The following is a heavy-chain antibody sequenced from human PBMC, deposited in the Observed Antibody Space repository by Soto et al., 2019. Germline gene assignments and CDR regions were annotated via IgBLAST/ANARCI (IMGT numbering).Heavy chain of an antibody. V-gene: IGHV1-3*05. Sequence: QVQLVQSGAEEKKPGASVKVSCKASGYSFTSYSMHWVRQAPGQSLEWMGWINPGNGNTKYSQKFQGRVTITRDTAASTAYMDLSSLSSEDTAMYYCARGSRSCSYFDSWGQGTLVTVSS. D-gene: IGHD6-19*01. CDR1: GYSFTSYS. J-gene: IGHJ4*02. CDR3: ARGSRSCSYFDS. CDR2: INPGNGNT.